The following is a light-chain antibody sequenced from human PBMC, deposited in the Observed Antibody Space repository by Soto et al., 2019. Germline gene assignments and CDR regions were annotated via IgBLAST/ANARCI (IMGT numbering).Light chain of an antibody. Sequence: DIVMTQSPLSLPVTPGEPASISCRSSQSLRHHNGYNYLDWYLQKPGQSPQVLIYLGSNRASGVPERVSGSGSCTVFTLKSSRVEAEDVVVYYCIQTLQAPYSFGQGNKLEIK. V-gene: IGKV2-28*01. CDR3: IQTLQAPYS. CDR2: LGS. CDR1: QSLRHHNGYNY. J-gene: IGKJ2*01.